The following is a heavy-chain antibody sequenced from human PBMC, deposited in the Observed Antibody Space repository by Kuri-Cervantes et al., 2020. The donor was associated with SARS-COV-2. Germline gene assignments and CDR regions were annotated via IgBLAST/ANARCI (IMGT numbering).Heavy chain of an antibody. V-gene: IGHV2-5*02. CDR3: AHQLTYYYDSSGYFIY. D-gene: IGHD3-22*01. CDR2: IYWDDDK. CDR1: GFSLSTSGVG. J-gene: IGHJ6*02. Sequence: SGPTLVKPTQTLTLTCTFSGFSLSTSGVGVGWIRQPPGKALEWLALIYWDDDKRYSPSLKSRLTITKDTSKTQVVLTMTNMDPVDTATYYCAHQLTYYYDSSGYFIYWGQGTTVTVSS.